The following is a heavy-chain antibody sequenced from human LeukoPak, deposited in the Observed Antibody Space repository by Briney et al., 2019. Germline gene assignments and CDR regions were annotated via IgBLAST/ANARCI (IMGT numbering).Heavy chain of an antibody. D-gene: IGHD4-11*01. J-gene: IGHJ2*01. CDR2: IYTSGST. Sequence: ASETLSLTCTVSGGSISSYYWSWIRQPAGKGLEWIGRIYTSGSTNYNPSLKSRVTISIDTSKNQISLRLTSVTAADTAVYYCAGYGNYWDWYFDLWGRGTLVTVSS. CDR3: AGYGNYWDWYFDL. V-gene: IGHV4-4*07. CDR1: GGSISSYY.